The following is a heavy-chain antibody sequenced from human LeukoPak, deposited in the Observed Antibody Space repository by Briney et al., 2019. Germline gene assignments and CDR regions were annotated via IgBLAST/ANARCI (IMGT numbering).Heavy chain of an antibody. J-gene: IGHJ4*02. Sequence: SETLSLTCTVSGGSISSSSYYWGWIRQPPGKGLEWIGSIYYSGSTYYNPSLKSRVTISVDTSKNQFSLKLSSVTAADAAEHYWGRGGSGYFDYWGQGTLVTVSS. V-gene: IGHV4-39*07. D-gene: IGHD2-15*01. CDR3: GRGGSGYFDY. CDR1: GGSISSSSYY. CDR2: IYYSGST.